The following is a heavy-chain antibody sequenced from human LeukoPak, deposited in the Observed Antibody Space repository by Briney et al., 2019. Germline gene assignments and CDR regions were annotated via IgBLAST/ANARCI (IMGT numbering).Heavy chain of an antibody. CDR3: ATCARNFYCYRFDY. CDR1: GGIFSSYA. CDR2: IIPIFGAA. J-gene: IGHJ4*02. Sequence: SVKVSCKASGGIFSSYAISWVRQAPGQGLEWMGGIIPIFGAANYAQKFQGRVTITADESTSTAYMELSSLRSEDTAVYYCATCARNFYCYRFDYWGQGTLVTVSS. D-gene: IGHD2-2*02. V-gene: IGHV1-69*13.